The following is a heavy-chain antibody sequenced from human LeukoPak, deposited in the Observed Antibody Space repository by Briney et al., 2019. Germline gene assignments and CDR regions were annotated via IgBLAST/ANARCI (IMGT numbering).Heavy chain of an antibody. J-gene: IGHJ3*02. Sequence: ASVKVSCKASGYTFTSYGISWVRQAPGQGLEWMGWISAYNGNTNYAQKVQGRVTMTTDTPTDTAYMELRSLRSDDTAVYYCARQQGFEFDWDSSDAFDIWGQGTMVTVSS. D-gene: IGHD3-9*01. CDR3: ARQQGFEFDWDSSDAFDI. V-gene: IGHV1-18*01. CDR1: GYTFTSYG. CDR2: ISAYNGNT.